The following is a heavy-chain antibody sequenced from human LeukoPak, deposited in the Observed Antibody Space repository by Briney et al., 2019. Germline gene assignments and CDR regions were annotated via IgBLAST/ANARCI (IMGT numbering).Heavy chain of an antibody. D-gene: IGHD2-21*02. V-gene: IGHV3-23*01. J-gene: IGHJ4*02. Sequence: GGSLRLSCAASGFTFSSYAMSWVRQAPGKGLEWVSAISGSGGSTYYADSVKGRFTISRDNSKNTLYLQMNSLRVEDTAVYYCAKAPLHAYCGADCSNYFDYWGQGTLVTVSS. CDR3: AKAPLHAYCGADCSNYFDY. CDR1: GFTFSSYA. CDR2: ISGSGGST.